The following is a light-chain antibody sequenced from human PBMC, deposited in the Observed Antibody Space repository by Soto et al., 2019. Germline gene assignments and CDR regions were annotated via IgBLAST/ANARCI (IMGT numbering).Light chain of an antibody. Sequence: AIRMTQSPSSLSASTGDRFTITCRASQGISSYLAWYQQKPGKAPKLLIYAASTLQGGVPSRFSGSGSGTDFTLTIGSLQPDDFATYYCQQSYSTPITFGQGTRLE. J-gene: IGKJ5*01. CDR2: AAS. CDR3: QQSYSTPIT. CDR1: QGISSY. V-gene: IGKV1-8*01.